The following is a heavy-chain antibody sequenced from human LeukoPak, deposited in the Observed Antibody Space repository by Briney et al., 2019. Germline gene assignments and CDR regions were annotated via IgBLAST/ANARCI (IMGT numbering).Heavy chain of an antibody. CDR2: IYHSGST. V-gene: IGHV4-30-2*01. D-gene: IGHD2-21*02. J-gene: IGHJ5*02. CDR1: GGSISSGGYS. CDR3: ASSHLYCGGDCYSQLDP. Sequence: SETLSLTCAVSGGSISSGGYSWSWIRHPPGKGLEWIGYIYHSGSTYYNPSLKSRVTISVDRSKNQFSLKLSSVTAADTAVYYCASSHLYCGGDCYSQLDPWGQGTLVTVSS.